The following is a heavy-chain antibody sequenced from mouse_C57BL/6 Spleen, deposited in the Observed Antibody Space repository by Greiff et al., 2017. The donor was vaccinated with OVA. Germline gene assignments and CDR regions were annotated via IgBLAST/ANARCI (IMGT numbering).Heavy chain of an antibody. V-gene: IGHV1-26*01. D-gene: IGHD3-2*02. CDR3: AREGAQATFDD. CDR2: INPNNGGT. J-gene: IGHJ2*01. CDR1: GYTFTDYY. Sequence: EVQLQQSGPELVKPGASVKISCKASGYTFTDYYMNWVKQSHGKSLEWIGDINPNNGGTSYNQKFKGKATLTVDKSSSTAYMELRSLTSADSAVYYCAREGAQATFDDWGQGTTLTVSS.